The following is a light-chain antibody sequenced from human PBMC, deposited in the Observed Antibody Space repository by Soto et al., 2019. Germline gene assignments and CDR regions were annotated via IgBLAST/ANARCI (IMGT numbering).Light chain of an antibody. Sequence: QSVLTQPPSASGSPGQSVTISCTGTSSDIGGYNSVSWYQQHPGKAPRLMIYEVNKRPSGVPDRFSGSKSGNTASLTISGLQAEDEADYYCSSYTSSRSLDYVFGTGTKVTVL. CDR1: SSDIGGYNS. V-gene: IGLV2-8*01. CDR3: SSYTSSRSLDYV. CDR2: EVN. J-gene: IGLJ1*01.